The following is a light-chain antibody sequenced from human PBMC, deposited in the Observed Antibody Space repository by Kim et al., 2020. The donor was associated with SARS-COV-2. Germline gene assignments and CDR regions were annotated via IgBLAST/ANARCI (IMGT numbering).Light chain of an antibody. V-gene: IGKV1-16*02. CDR3: QQYNFYPFT. J-gene: IGKJ2*01. CDR1: HDIKKY. CDR2: AAS. Sequence: SAVVGDRVTISCRASHDIKKYVAWFQQNPGKAPQSLIYAASSLHSGVPSNFSGSGSGTDFTLTISSLQPEDFATYYCQQYNFYPFTFGQGTKLEI.